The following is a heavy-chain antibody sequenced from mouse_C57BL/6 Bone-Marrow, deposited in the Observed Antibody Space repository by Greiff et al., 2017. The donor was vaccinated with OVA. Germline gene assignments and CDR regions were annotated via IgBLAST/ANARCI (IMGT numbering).Heavy chain of an antibody. D-gene: IGHD1-1*01. CDR1: GYTFTSYW. J-gene: IGHJ2*01. CDR3: ARFLYGSSLDY. V-gene: IGHV1-64*01. CDR2: IHPNSGRT. Sequence: QVQLQQPGAELVKPGASVKLSCKASGYTFTSYWMHWVKQRPGQGLEWIGMIHPNSGRTNYNEKFKSKATLTVDKSSSTAYMQLSSLTSEDSAVYYCARFLYGSSLDYWGQGTTLTVSS.